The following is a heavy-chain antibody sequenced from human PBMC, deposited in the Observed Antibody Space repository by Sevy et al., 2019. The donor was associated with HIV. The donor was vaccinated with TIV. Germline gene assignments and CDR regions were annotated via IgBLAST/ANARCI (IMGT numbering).Heavy chain of an antibody. J-gene: IGHJ6*02. CDR1: GFIFSTYG. CDR2: ISFDGSDK. CDR3: AKMQGGSYNYYGMDV. Sequence: GGSLRLSCAASGFIFSTYGIHWVRQAPGEGLKWVAVISFDGSDKYYADSVRGRFTISRDNSKNTLYLQMNSLRVEDTAIYYCAKMQGGSYNYYGMDVWGQGTTVTVSS. D-gene: IGHD1-26*01. V-gene: IGHV3-30*18.